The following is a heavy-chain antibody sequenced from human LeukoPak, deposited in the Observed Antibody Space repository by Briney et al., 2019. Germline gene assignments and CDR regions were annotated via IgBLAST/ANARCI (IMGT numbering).Heavy chain of an antibody. J-gene: IGHJ4*02. CDR2: IYYTGGT. CDR3: AKYGNSGWVIDN. V-gene: IGHV4-59*08. D-gene: IGHD6-19*01. Sequence: SETLSLTCTVSGGSIGSNYWTWIRQPPGKGLEYIGYIYYTGGTSYNPSLKSRVTISVDTSKNQFSLKLTSVTAADTAVYFCAKYGNSGWVIDNWGQGTLVTVSS. CDR1: GGSIGSNY.